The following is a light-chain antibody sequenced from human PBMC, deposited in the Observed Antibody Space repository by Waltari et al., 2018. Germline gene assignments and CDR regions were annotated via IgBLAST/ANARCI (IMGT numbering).Light chain of an antibody. CDR1: QSVSRT. CDR3: QHYVSLPAT. Sequence: EIVLTQSPGSLSPSPGERVTLSCRASQSVSRTLAWYQQKPGQAPRLLIFGASNRATGIPDRFSGSGSGTDFSLTISRLEPEDFAVYYCQHYVSLPATFGQGTKVEIK. J-gene: IGKJ1*01. CDR2: GAS. V-gene: IGKV3-20*01.